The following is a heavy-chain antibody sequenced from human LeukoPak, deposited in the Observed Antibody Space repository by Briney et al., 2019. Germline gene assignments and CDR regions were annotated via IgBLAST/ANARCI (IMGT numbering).Heavy chain of an antibody. V-gene: IGHV4-61*01. CDR1: GGSVSSGSYY. J-gene: IGHJ2*01. Sequence: PSETLSLTCTVSGGSVSSGSYYWSWIRQPPGKGLECIGYIYYSGSTNYNPSLKSRVTISVDTSKNQFSLKLSSVTAADTAVYYCARVPIRNRTLKWYFDLWGRGTLVTVSS. D-gene: IGHD1-14*01. CDR3: ARVPIRNRTLKWYFDL. CDR2: IYYSGST.